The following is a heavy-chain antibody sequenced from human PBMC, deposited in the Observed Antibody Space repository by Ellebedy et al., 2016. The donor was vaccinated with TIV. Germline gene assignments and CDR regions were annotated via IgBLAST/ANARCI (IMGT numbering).Heavy chain of an antibody. CDR1: GFNFSSYW. CDR3: ARGVLQYYMDV. D-gene: IGHD3-10*01. CDR2: IHLDGHIT. Sequence: GESLKISCAASGFNFSSYWIHWVRQAPGKGLVWVSRIHLDGHITDYADPVKGRFTISRDNAKNSLYLQMNSLRAEDTAVYYCARGVLQYYMDVWGKGTTVTVSS. V-gene: IGHV3-74*01. J-gene: IGHJ6*03.